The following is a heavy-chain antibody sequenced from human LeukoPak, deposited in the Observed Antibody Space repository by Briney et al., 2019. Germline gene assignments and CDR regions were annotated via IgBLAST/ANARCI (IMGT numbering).Heavy chain of an antibody. CDR3: ARVRAVLGSVDYYYYMDV. D-gene: IGHD3-16*01. V-gene: IGHV1-18*01. Sequence: ASVKVSCKASGYTFTSYGISWVRQAPGQGLEWMGWISAYNGNTNYAQKLQGRVTMTTDTSTSTAYMELRSLRSDDTAVYYCARVRAVLGSVDYYYYMDVWGKGTTVTISS. CDR2: ISAYNGNT. CDR1: GYTFTSYG. J-gene: IGHJ6*03.